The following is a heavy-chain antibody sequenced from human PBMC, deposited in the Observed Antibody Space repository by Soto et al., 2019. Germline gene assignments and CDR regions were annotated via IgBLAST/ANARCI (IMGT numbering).Heavy chain of an antibody. Sequence: QVQLQESGPGLVKPSQTLSLTCTVSGGSISSGGYYWSWIRQHPGKGLEWIGYIYYSGSTYYNPSLKSRVTISVDTSKNQFSLKLSSVTAADTAVYYCAREGRDGYNRGYYFDYWGQGTLVTVSS. D-gene: IGHD5-12*01. J-gene: IGHJ4*02. CDR1: GGSISSGGYY. CDR3: AREGRDGYNRGYYFDY. V-gene: IGHV4-31*03. CDR2: IYYSGST.